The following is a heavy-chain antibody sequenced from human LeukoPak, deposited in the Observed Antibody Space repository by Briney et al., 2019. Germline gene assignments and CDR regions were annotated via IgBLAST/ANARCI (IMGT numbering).Heavy chain of an antibody. CDR3: AKGDSSSWLAFDY. V-gene: IGHV3-7*03. D-gene: IGHD6-13*01. Sequence: GGSLRLSCAASGFALSSHWMTWVRQVPGRGPEWVANVNRDGSETYYLDSVKGRFTISRDNAKNSLYLQMNSLRAEDTALYYCAKGDSSSWLAFDYWGQGTLVTVSS. J-gene: IGHJ4*02. CDR2: VNRDGSET. CDR1: GFALSSHW.